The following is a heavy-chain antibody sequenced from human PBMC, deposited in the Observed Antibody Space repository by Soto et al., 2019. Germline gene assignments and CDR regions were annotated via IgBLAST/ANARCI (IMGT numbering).Heavy chain of an antibody. CDR2: VNPSGGHT. J-gene: IGHJ4*02. CDR1: GDTFTNYY. CDR3: ARGGHVVVVPAAFDY. Sequence: QVQLMQSGAEVKKPGASVKVSCKASGDTFTNYYIHWVRQAPGQGLEWMGTVNPSGGHTTYSQNSLGRVTMTRDTSTSTLYMELTSLTSDDTAVYYCARGGHVVVVPAAFDYWGQGTLVTVSS. D-gene: IGHD2-21*02. V-gene: IGHV1-46*01.